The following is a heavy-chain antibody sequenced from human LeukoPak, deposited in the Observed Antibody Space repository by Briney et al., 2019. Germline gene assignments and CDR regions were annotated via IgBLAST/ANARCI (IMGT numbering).Heavy chain of an antibody. D-gene: IGHD6-6*01. V-gene: IGHV3-7*01. Sequence: GGSLRLSCAASKFTFSSYWMSWVRQAPGKGLEWVANINQDGSQKYYVDSVKGRFTISRDTSNNSLYLQMNSLRAEDTAIYYCARDGRSLEYSSSSAGYYYYYSGLDVWGQGTTVTVSS. CDR2: INQDGSQK. CDR3: ARDGRSLEYSSSSAGYYYYYSGLDV. CDR1: KFTFSSYW. J-gene: IGHJ6*02.